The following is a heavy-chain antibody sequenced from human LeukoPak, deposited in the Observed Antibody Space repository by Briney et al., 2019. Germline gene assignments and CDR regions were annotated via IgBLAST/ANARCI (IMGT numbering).Heavy chain of an antibody. D-gene: IGHD3-10*01. CDR1: GYTFTGYY. CDR3: ARYSGGEGSGSYIILGGYFDY. CDR2: INPNSGGT. J-gene: IGHJ4*02. V-gene: IGHV1-2*02. Sequence: GASVKVSCKASGYTFTGYYMHWVRQAPGQGLEWMGWINPNSGGTNYAQKFQGRVTMTRDTSISTAYMELRSLRSDDTAVYYCARYSGGEGSGSYIILGGYFDYWGQGTLVTVSS.